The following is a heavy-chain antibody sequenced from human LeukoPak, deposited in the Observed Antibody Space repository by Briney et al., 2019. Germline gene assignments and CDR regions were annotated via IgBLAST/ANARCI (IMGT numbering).Heavy chain of an antibody. J-gene: IGHJ5*02. CDR3: ARKLLWFGGNQNWFHR. Sequence: PGGSLRLSCAASGFTFSNYWMHWVRQAPGKGLVWVSRINSDGSSTSSAHSVKGRFTISRDNAKNTLYLQKNSPRAQDTALYYCARKLLWFGGNQNWFHRWGQGTLVGVSS. D-gene: IGHD3-10*01. V-gene: IGHV3-74*01. CDR2: INSDGSST. CDR1: GFTFSNYW.